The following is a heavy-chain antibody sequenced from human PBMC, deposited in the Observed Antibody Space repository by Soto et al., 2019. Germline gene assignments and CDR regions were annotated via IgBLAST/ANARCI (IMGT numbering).Heavy chain of an antibody. V-gene: IGHV3-23*01. D-gene: IGHD6-19*01. CDR3: ARTESSGWSTRYGMDV. CDR2: ISGSGGDT. Sequence: PRWSLRLSCAVSGFTFGNFAMTWFRQAPGKGLEWVSGISGSGGDTYYADSVKGRFTISRDNSKNTLYLQMSSLRADDTATFYCARTESSGWSTRYGMDVWGQGITVTVSS. J-gene: IGHJ6*02. CDR1: GFTFGNFA.